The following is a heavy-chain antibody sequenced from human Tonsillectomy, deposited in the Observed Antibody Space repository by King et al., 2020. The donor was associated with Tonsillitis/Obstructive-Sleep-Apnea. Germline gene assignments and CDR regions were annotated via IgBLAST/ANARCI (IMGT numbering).Heavy chain of an antibody. J-gene: IGHJ3*02. CDR1: GGSISSGDYY. Sequence: PLQESGPGLVKPSQTLSLTCTVSGGSISSGDYYWSWIRQHPGEGLEWIGYIYYSGRTFYNPSLKSLVTTSADTSKNQFSLKLSSVTAADTAVYYCARIRSGYAGYAFDIWGQGTMVTVSS. CDR2: IYYSGRT. V-gene: IGHV4-31*01. D-gene: IGHD3-3*01. CDR3: ARIRSGYAGYAFDI.